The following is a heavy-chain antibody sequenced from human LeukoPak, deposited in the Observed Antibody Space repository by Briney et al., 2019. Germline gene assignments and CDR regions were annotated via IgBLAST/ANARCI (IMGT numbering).Heavy chain of an antibody. V-gene: IGHV1-24*01. J-gene: IGHJ4*02. CDR2: FASEYGEA. D-gene: IGHD1-26*01. Sequence: ASVKVSCKVSGYTLTQLSMHWVRQAPGKGLEWLGGFASEYGEAIYAQKLQDRITMTEDTSIETTYMELSNLKSEDTAVYYCTTDLSGSRDYWGQGTLVTVSS. CDR1: GYTLTQLS. CDR3: TTDLSGSRDY.